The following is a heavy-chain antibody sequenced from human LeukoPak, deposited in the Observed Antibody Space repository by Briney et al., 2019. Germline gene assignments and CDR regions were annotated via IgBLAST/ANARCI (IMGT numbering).Heavy chain of an antibody. CDR1: GFTFSTYG. Sequence: PGGSLRLSCVASGFTFSTYGMHGVRQAPGKGLEWGAYKEYEGGNNRYYANYVNGRFTIVTDTSKYTPYLQMNSLRAEDTAFYYCAKDKEYASGSYPIECWGQGTLVTVSS. CDR3: AKDKEYASGSYPIEC. D-gene: IGHD3-10*01. J-gene: IGHJ4*02. CDR2: KEYEGGNNR. V-gene: IGHV3-30*02.